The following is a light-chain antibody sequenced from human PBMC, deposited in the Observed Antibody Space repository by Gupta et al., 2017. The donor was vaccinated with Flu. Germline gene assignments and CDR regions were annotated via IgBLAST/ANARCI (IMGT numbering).Light chain of an antibody. CDR3: AAWDDSLNGLWV. Sequence: VTISCSGSSSNIGRNVVSWYQHVPGRAPKLLIYNDNQRPSGVPDRISGSKSGTSASLAISGLQSEDEADYYCAAWDDSLNGLWVFGGGTQLTVL. CDR1: SSNIGRNV. V-gene: IGLV1-44*01. CDR2: NDN. J-gene: IGLJ3*02.